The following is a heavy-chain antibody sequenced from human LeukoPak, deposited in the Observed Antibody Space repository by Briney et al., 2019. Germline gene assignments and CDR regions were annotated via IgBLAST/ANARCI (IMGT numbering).Heavy chain of an antibody. CDR3: ARLGNCSSTSCYAPLAYYMDV. D-gene: IGHD2-2*01. J-gene: IGHJ6*03. V-gene: IGHV4-34*01. CDR1: GGSFSGYY. Sequence: SETLSLTCGVSGGSFSGYYWSWIRQSPGKGLEWIGEINESGSTDYNPSLMSRVTISLDTSRNQFSLKLSSMTAADTAVYYCARLGNCSSTSCYAPLAYYMDVWGKGTTVTVSS. CDR2: INESGST.